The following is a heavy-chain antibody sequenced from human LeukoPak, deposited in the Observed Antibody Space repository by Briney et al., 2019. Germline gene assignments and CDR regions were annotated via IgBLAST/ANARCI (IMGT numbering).Heavy chain of an antibody. D-gene: IGHD4/OR15-4a*01. J-gene: IGHJ4*02. CDR1: GFTFSDYY. CDR3: ARRAGAYSHPYDY. V-gene: IGHV3-53*01. Sequence: GGSLRLSCAASGFTFSDYYMSWIRQAPGKGLGWVSFIYSDNTHYSDSVKGRFTISRDNSKNTLYLQMNSLRAEDTAVYYCARRAGAYSHPYDYWGQGTLVTVSS. CDR2: IYSDNT.